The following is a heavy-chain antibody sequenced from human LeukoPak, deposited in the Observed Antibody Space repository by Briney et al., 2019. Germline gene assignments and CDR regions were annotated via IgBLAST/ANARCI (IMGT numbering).Heavy chain of an antibody. Sequence: PSETLSVTCADHRGSLSGYYWSWIRQPPRKGLELIEEIKHSGNNNYNPSLKSRVTISVDTSKNQLSLKLSSVTAADTAVYYCARGKPNYDYWGQGTLVTVSS. V-gene: IGHV4-34*01. CDR2: IKHSGNN. CDR1: RGSLSGYY. D-gene: IGHD1-14*01. J-gene: IGHJ4*02. CDR3: ARGKPNYDY.